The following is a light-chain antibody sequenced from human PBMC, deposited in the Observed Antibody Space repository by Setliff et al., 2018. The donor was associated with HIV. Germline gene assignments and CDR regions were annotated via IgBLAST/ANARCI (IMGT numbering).Light chain of an antibody. CDR1: RSDVGGYDY. V-gene: IGLV2-14*01. J-gene: IGLJ2*01. CDR3: SSYTSSSTVL. Sequence: QSVLTQPASVSGSPGQSITISCTGTRSDVGGYDYVSWYQQHPDKAPKLMIYEVSNRPSGVSNRFSGSKSGNTASLTISGLQAEDEADYYCSSYTSSSTVLFGGGTKVTVL. CDR2: EVS.